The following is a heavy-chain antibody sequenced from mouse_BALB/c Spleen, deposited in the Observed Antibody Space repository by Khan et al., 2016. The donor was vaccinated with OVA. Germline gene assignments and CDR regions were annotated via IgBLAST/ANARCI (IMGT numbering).Heavy chain of an antibody. Sequence: QVQLMESGPGLVAPSQSLSITCIVSGFSLTDYGLIWVRQPPGKGLEWLGMIWGDGSTDHNSALKFRLSIYKDKSKSQVFLKMNSLQTDDTARYNCARAIRQGGFAYWGQETLVTVYA. J-gene: IGHJ3*01. D-gene: IGHD1-2*01. CDR1: GFSLTDYG. CDR3: ARAIRQGGFAY. V-gene: IGHV2-6-7*01. CDR2: IWGDGST.